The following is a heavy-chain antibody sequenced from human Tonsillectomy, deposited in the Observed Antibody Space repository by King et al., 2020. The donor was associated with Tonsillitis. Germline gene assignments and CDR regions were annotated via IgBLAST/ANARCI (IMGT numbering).Heavy chain of an antibody. V-gene: IGHV1-46*01. J-gene: IGHJ4*02. Sequence: QLVQSGAEVKKPGASVRVSCEASGYTFTTYYMHWLRQAPGQGLAWMGVINPSNNSTIYAQRFQGRVTMTSDTSTSTVYMELSSLKSEDTAVYYCVRSNYGDYGIDYWGPGTLVTVSS. D-gene: IGHD4-17*01. CDR1: GYTFTTYY. CDR3: VRSNYGDYGIDY. CDR2: INPSNNST.